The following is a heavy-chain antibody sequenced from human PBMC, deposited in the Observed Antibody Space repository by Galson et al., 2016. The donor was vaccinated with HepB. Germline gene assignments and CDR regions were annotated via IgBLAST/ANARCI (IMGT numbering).Heavy chain of an antibody. D-gene: IGHD2-15*01. J-gene: IGHJ6*04. CDR2: IGTAGDT. V-gene: IGHV3-13*01. CDR1: GLTFSRCD. Sequence: SLRLSCAASGLTFSRCDMHWVRQATGKGLEWVSAIGTAGDTYYPGSVRGRFTISRANSKNSLYLQMNSLTAGDTAVYYCARGKFDCSGGTCHYYGMDVWGKGTTVTVSS. CDR3: ARGKFDCSGGTCHYYGMDV.